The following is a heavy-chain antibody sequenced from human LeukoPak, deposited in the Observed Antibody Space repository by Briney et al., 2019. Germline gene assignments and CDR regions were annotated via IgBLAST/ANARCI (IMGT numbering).Heavy chain of an antibody. D-gene: IGHD5-18*01. Sequence: GRSLRLSCAASGFTFSTYTMHWVRQAPGKGLEWVAVISYDGSNKYYADSVKGRFTFSRDNSKNTLYLQMNSLRAEDTAVYYCASGLGRRHTAMVTEIDYWGQGTLVTVSS. CDR1: GFTFSTYT. CDR3: ASGLGRRHTAMVTEIDY. V-gene: IGHV3-30-3*01. J-gene: IGHJ4*02. CDR2: ISYDGSNK.